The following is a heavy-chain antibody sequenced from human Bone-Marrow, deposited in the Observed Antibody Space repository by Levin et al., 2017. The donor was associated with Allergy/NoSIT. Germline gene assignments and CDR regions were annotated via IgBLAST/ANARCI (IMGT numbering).Heavy chain of an antibody. CDR1: GLSIEDYA. V-gene: IGHV3-9*01. J-gene: IGHJ4*02. CDR2: INWNSDHI. CDR3: SALASRPY. Sequence: PGGSLRLSCSVSGLSIEDYAMHWVRQVPGKGLEWVAGINWNSDHIDYAVSVQGRFTISRDNAKNSLFLQMRSLRVDDTAIYYCSALASRPYWGQGTLVTVSS. D-gene: IGHD6-6*01.